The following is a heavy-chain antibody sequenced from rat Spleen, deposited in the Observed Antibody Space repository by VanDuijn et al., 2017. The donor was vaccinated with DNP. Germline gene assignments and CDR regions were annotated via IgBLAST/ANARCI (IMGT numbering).Heavy chain of an antibody. CDR2: ISSGGST. V-gene: IGHV2S12*01. J-gene: IGHJ2*01. CDR1: GFSLTSYG. Sequence: QVQLKESGPGLVQPSQTLSLTCTVSGFSLTSYGVSWVRQPPGKGLEWIAAISSGGSTYYNSALKSRLSISRDTSKSQVFLKMNSLQTEDTAIYCCTRDDIGTTRFDYWGQGVMVTVSS. D-gene: IGHD1-5*01. CDR3: TRDDIGTTRFDY.